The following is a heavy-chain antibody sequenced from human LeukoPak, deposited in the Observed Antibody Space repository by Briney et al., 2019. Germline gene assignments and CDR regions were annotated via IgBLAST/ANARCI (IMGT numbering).Heavy chain of an antibody. J-gene: IGHJ6*02. CDR2: INTSGGST. CDR3: ARSVGSSYSTYYYGMDV. V-gene: IGHV1-46*01. Sequence: ASVKVSCKASGYTFTSYYIHWVRQAPGQGLEWMGIINTSGGSTNYAQKFQGRVTMTRDTSTSTVYMELSSLRSEDRAVYYCARSVGSSYSTYYYGMDVWGQGTTVTVSS. D-gene: IGHD3-22*01. CDR1: GYTFTSYY.